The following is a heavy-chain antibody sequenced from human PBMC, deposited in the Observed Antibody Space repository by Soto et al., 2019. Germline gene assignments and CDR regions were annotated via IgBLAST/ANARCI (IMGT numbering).Heavy chain of an antibody. CDR3: TRHEDGSGSYLWRYYYYYGMDV. J-gene: IGHJ6*02. D-gene: IGHD3-10*01. V-gene: IGHV3-73*01. CDR2: IRSKTNSYAT. Sequence: PGGSLRLSCAASGFTFTTAWIHWVRQAPGKGLEWVGRIRSKTNSYATAYAASVKGRFTISRDDSKNTAYLQMNSLKTEDTAVYYCTRHEDGSGSYLWRYYYYYGMDVWGQGTTVTAP. CDR1: GFTFTTAW.